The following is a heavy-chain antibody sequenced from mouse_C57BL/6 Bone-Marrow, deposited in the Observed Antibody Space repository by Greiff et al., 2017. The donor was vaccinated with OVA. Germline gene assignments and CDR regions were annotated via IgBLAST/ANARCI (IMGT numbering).Heavy chain of an antibody. CDR2: ISSGGSYT. Sequence: EVNVVESGGDLVKPGGSLKLSCAASGFTFSSYGMSWVRQTPDKRLEWVATISSGGSYTYYPDSVKGRFTISRDNAKNTLYLQMSSLKSEDTAMYYCARVPTTVVATDAMDYWGQGTSVTVSS. CDR1: GFTFSSYG. CDR3: ARVPTTVVATDAMDY. V-gene: IGHV5-6*01. J-gene: IGHJ4*01. D-gene: IGHD1-1*01.